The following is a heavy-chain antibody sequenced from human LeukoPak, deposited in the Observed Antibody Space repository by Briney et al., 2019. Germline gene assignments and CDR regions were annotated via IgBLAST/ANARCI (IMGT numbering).Heavy chain of an antibody. CDR1: RFTFSNYA. CDR2: ISYDESGK. J-gene: IGHJ4*02. V-gene: IGHV3-30-3*01. CDR3: ASRALQYCSTTTCYAPFDY. D-gene: IGHD2-2*01. Sequence: GGSLRLSCAASRFTFSNYAVHWVRQAPGKGLDWVAVISYDESGKYYADSVKGRFTISRDNSKNTLYLQMDSLRTEDTAVYYCASRALQYCSTTTCYAPFDYWGQGTLVTVSS.